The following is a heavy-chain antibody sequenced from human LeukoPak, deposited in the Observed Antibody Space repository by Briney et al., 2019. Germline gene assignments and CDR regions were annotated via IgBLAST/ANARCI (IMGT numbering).Heavy chain of an antibody. CDR3: AKTTWPAYFDY. D-gene: IGHD4-17*01. V-gene: IGHV3-74*01. CDR1: GFTFSSYW. Sequence: GGSLRLSCAASGFTFSSYWMHWVRQAPGKGMVWVSRINSDGSSTSYADSVKGRFTISRDNAKNTLYLQMNSLRAEDTAVYYCAKTTWPAYFDYWGQGTLVTVSS. J-gene: IGHJ4*02. CDR2: INSDGSST.